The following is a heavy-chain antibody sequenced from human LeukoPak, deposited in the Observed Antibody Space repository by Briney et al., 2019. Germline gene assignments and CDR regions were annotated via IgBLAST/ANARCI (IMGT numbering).Heavy chain of an antibody. CDR1: GDSLNTYY. D-gene: IGHD2-21*02. Sequence: SETLSLTCTAPGDSLNTYYWTWIRQTPGKELEWIGFVASSGTSNYNPSLERQVSISIATSKNQFSLALSSVTPADTAVYYCAGVVRGVVTSNWFDPWGQGTLVSVSS. J-gene: IGHJ5*02. CDR2: VASSGTS. V-gene: IGHV4-59*01. CDR3: AGVVRGVVTSNWFDP.